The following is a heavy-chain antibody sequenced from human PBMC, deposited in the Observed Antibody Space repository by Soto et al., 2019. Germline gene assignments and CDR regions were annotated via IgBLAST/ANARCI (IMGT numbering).Heavy chain of an antibody. CDR3: AREPLSRDAFDI. CDR1: GGSISSSSYY. V-gene: IGHV4-39*02. Sequence: SETLSLTCTVSGGSISSSSYYWGWIRQPPGKGLEWIGSIYYSGSTYYNPSLKSRVTISVDTSKNQFSLKLSSVTAADTAVYYCAREPLSRDAFDIWGQGTMVTVSS. CDR2: IYYSGST. J-gene: IGHJ3*02.